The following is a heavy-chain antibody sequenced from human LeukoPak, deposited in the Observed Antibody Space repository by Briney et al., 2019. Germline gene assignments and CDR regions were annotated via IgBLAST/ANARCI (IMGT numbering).Heavy chain of an antibody. Sequence: SETLSLTCTVSGGSISSSFYYWGWIRQPPGKGLEWIGSIYYSGSTYYNPSLKSRVTISVDTSKNQFSLKLSSVTAADTAVYYCARGDSSSWRSIPAQHDYWGQGTLVTVSS. V-gene: IGHV4-39*07. D-gene: IGHD6-13*01. J-gene: IGHJ4*02. CDR1: GGSISSSFYY. CDR2: IYYSGST. CDR3: ARGDSSSWRSIPAQHDY.